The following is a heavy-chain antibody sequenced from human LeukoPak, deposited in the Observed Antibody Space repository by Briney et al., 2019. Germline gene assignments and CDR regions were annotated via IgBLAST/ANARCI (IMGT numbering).Heavy chain of an antibody. CDR3: AKEKTETYYNWFDP. J-gene: IGHJ5*02. V-gene: IGHV4-4*08. D-gene: IGHD3-10*01. Sequence: PSETLSLTCNVSGGSIRGYYWSWIRQPPGKGLEWIGYIYSSGSTNYNPSLKSRVTMSVDTSKNQFSLKLSSVTAADTAVYYCAKEKTETYYNWFDPWGQGTLVTVSS. CDR2: IYSSGST. CDR1: GGSIRGYY.